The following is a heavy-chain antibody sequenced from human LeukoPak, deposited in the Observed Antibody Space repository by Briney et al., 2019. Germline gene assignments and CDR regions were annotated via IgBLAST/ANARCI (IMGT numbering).Heavy chain of an antibody. CDR1: GFTFSSYA. Sequence: GGSLRLSCVASGFTFSSYAMTWVRQAPGKGLEWVSGISWNSVTIDYADSVKGRFTISRDNAKNSLYLQMNSLRPEDTALYYCAKDMGSGSRGALGYWGQGTLVTVSS. V-gene: IGHV3-9*01. CDR3: AKDMGSGSRGALGY. CDR2: ISWNSVTI. J-gene: IGHJ4*02. D-gene: IGHD1-26*01.